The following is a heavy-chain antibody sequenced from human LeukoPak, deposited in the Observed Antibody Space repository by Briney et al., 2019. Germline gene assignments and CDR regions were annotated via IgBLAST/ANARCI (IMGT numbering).Heavy chain of an antibody. CDR2: ISWNSGSI. CDR1: GFTFDEYA. J-gene: IGHJ6*02. CDR3: AGDYYYYGMDV. V-gene: IGHV3-9*01. Sequence: GGCLRLSCAASGFTFDEYAMHWVRQAPGKGVGWVSGISWNSGSIGYADSVKGRFTISRDNAKNSLYLQMNSLRAEDTALYYCAGDYYYYGMDVWGQGTTVTVSS.